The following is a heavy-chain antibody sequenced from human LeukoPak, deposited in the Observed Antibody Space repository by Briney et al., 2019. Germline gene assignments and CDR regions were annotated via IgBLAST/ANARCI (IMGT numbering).Heavy chain of an antibody. CDR2: ISYDGSNK. CDR1: GCTFSSYA. CDR3: ARDRPTYYDFWSGYENWFDP. Sequence: GGSLRLSCAASGCTFSSYAMHWVRQAPGKGLEWVAVISYDGSNKYYADSVKGRFTISRDNSKNTLYLQMNSLRAEDTAVYYCARDRPTYYDFWSGYENWFDPWGQGTLVTVSS. J-gene: IGHJ5*02. D-gene: IGHD3-3*01. V-gene: IGHV3-30*01.